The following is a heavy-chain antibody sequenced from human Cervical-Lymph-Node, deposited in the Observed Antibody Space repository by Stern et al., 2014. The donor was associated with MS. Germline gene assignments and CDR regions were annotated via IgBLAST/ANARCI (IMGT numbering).Heavy chain of an antibody. CDR2: ISSSSSYI. Sequence: EVQLVESGGGLVKPAGSLRLSCAASGFTFSSYSMNWVRQAPGKGLEWVSSISSSSSYIYYADSVKGRFTISRDNAKNSLYLQMNSLRVEDTAVYYCARDSDSSGSFDYWGQGTLVTVSS. D-gene: IGHD3-22*01. CDR3: ARDSDSSGSFDY. J-gene: IGHJ4*02. CDR1: GFTFSSYS. V-gene: IGHV3-21*01.